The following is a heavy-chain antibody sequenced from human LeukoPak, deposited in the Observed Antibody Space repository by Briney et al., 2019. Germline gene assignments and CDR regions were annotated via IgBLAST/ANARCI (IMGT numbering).Heavy chain of an antibody. CDR3: ARHEHCTNGVCYSNYYYHMDV. V-gene: IGHV5-51*01. D-gene: IGHD2-8*01. J-gene: IGHJ6*03. CDR1: GYSFASSW. CDR2: IYPDDSDT. Sequence: GESLKISCKGSGYSFASSWIGWVRQMPGKGLEWTGIIYPDDSDTRYSPSFEGQITISADKSISTAYLQWSSLKASDTAVYYSARHEHCTNGVCYSNYYYHMDVWGKGTTVTVSS.